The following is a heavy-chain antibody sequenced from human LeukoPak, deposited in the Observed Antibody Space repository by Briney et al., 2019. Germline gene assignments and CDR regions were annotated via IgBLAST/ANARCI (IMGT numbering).Heavy chain of an antibody. CDR3: ARLPGPRERPAMGY. CDR2: IIPILGIA. CDR1: GGTVGTYA. D-gene: IGHD1-1*01. J-gene: IGHJ4*02. Sequence: GASVKVSCKASGGTVGTYAINWVRQAPGQGLEWMGRIIPILGIANYAQKFQGRVTITADKSTSTAYMELSSLRSEDTAVYYCARLPGPRERPAMGYWGQGTLVTVSS. V-gene: IGHV1-69*04.